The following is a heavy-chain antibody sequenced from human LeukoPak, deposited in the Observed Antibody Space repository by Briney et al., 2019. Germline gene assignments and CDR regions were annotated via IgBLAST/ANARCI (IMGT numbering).Heavy chain of an antibody. J-gene: IGHJ3*02. V-gene: IGHV3-21*01. Sequence: GGSLRLSCAASGFTFSSYSMNWVRQAPGKGLEWVSSISSSSSYIYYADSVKGRFTISRDYAKNSLYLQMNSLSAEDTAVYYCAREGGYSYGIDAFDIWGQGTMVTVSS. CDR2: ISSSSSYI. D-gene: IGHD5-18*01. CDR1: GFTFSSYS. CDR3: AREGGYSYGIDAFDI.